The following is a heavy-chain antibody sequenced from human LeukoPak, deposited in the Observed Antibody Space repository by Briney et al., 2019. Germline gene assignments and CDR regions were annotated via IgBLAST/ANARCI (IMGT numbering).Heavy chain of an antibody. V-gene: IGHV3-11*01. D-gene: IGHD6-19*01. CDR3: ARGGIPGIAVN. CDR1: GFTFGDYY. Sequence: GGSLRLSCVASGFTFGDYYMSWVRQAPGKGLEWISSISSSGNTIYYADSVKGRFTMSRGNAKNSLYLQLNSLRAEDTAIYYCARGGIPGIAVNWGQGTLVTVSS. CDR2: ISSSGNTI. J-gene: IGHJ4*02.